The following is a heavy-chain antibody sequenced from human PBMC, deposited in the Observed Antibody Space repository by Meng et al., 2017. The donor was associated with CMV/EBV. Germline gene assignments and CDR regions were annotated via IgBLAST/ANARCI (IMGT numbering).Heavy chain of an antibody. CDR3: ARDGYSYGYLASNTDY. V-gene: IGHV1-18*01. CDR2: ISAYNGNT. CDR1: GYTFTSYG. D-gene: IGHD5-18*01. J-gene: IGHJ4*02. Sequence: ASVKVSCKASGYTFTSYGISWVRQAPGQGLEWMGWISAYNGNTNYAQKLQGRVTMTTDTSTSTAYMELRSLRSDDTAVYYCARDGYSYGYLASNTDYWGQGTRVTVSS.